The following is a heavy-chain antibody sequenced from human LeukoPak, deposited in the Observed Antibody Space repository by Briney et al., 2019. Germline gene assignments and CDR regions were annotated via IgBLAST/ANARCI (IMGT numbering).Heavy chain of an antibody. Sequence: GGSLRLSCAASEFSVGSNYMTWVRQAPGKGLEWVSLIYSGGSTYYADSVKGRFTISRDNAKNSLYLQMNSLRAEDTAVYYCARESGFRGDAFDIWGQGTMVTVSS. D-gene: IGHD3-10*01. CDR3: ARESGFRGDAFDI. J-gene: IGHJ3*02. V-gene: IGHV3-66*01. CDR2: IYSGGST. CDR1: EFSVGSNY.